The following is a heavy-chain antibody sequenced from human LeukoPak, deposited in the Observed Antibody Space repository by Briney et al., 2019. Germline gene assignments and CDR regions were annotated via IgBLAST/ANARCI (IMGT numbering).Heavy chain of an antibody. CDR3: AKSPCTSCSHRFDY. Sequence: GGSLRLSCAASGFTFSSYAMSWVRQAPGKGLEWVSAISGSGDSTYYADSVRGRFTISRDNSKNTLYLQMNSLRAEDTAVYYCAKSPCTSCSHRFDYWGQGTLVTVSS. D-gene: IGHD2-2*01. CDR1: GFTFSSYA. CDR2: ISGSGDST. J-gene: IGHJ4*02. V-gene: IGHV3-23*01.